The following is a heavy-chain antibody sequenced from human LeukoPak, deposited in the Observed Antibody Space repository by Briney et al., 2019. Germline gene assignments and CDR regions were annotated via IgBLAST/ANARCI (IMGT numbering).Heavy chain of an antibody. V-gene: IGHV1-69*13. J-gene: IGHJ4*02. Sequence: ASVKVSCKASGGTFSSYAISWVRQAPGQGLEWMGGIIPIFGTANYAQKFQGRVTITADESTSTAYMELSSLRSEDTAVYHCARDCSGGSCYYGDYWGQGTLVTVSS. CDR1: GGTFSSYA. D-gene: IGHD2-15*01. CDR3: ARDCSGGSCYYGDY. CDR2: IIPIFGTA.